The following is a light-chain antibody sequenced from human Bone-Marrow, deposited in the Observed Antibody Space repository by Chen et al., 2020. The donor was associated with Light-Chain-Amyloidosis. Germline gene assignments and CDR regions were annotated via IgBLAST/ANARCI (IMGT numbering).Light chain of an antibody. J-gene: IGLJ2*01. V-gene: IGLV3-25*03. CDR3: QSADSSSTYEVI. CDR2: RDT. Sequence: SYELTQPPSVAVSPGQTARITCSGDDLPTKYAYWYQQKPGQATVRVIHRDTERPTGISVRFSGSIPGITATLTLRGVQAEDEADYHGQSADSSSTYEVIFGGGTKLTGL. CDR1: DLPTKY.